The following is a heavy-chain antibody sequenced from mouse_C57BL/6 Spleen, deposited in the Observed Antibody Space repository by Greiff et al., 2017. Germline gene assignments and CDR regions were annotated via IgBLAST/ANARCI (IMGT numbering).Heavy chain of an antibody. V-gene: IGHV1-53*01. CDR1: GYTFTSYW. Sequence: QVQLKQPGTELVKPGASVKLSCKASGYTFTSYWMHWVKQRPGQGLEWIGNINPSNGGTNYNEKFKSKATLTVDKSSSTAYMQLSSLTSEDSAVYYCARSDYGSSYLWYFDVWGTGTTVTVSS. J-gene: IGHJ1*03. CDR2: INPSNGGT. D-gene: IGHD1-1*01. CDR3: ARSDYGSSYLWYFDV.